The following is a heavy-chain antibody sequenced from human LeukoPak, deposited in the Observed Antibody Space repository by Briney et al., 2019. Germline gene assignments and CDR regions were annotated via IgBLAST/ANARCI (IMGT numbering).Heavy chain of an antibody. CDR3: ARDYIVAVPATSSSGVRNWFDP. CDR1: GYTFTSYY. V-gene: IGHV1-46*01. Sequence: EASVKVSCKASGYTFTSYYMHWVRQAPGQGLEWMGIINPSGGSTSYAQKFQGRVTMTRDTSTSTVYMELSSLRSEDTAVYYCARDYIVAVPATSSSGVRNWFDPWGQGTLVTVSS. D-gene: IGHD2-2*01. J-gene: IGHJ5*02. CDR2: INPSGGST.